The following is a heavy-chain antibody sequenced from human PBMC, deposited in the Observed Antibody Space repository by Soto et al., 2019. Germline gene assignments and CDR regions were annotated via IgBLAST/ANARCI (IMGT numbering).Heavy chain of an antibody. D-gene: IGHD3-10*01. CDR3: ARDTNNKGSSGYYNGMDV. CDR2: VCYDGTNK. Sequence: QVQLVESGGGVVQPGRSLRLSCAASGFSLSNYGMNWVRQAPGKGLEWVAVVCYDGTNKFYADSVKGRFTISRDNSNNTLFLQVNSVRAEDTAVYYCARDTNNKGSSGYYNGMDVWGQGTTVTVSS. V-gene: IGHV3-33*01. CDR1: GFSLSNYG. J-gene: IGHJ6*02.